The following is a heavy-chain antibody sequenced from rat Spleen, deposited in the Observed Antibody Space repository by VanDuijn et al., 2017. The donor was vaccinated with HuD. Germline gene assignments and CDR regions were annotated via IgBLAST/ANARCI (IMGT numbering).Heavy chain of an antibody. Sequence: EVQLVESGGGLVQPGRSMKLSCAASGFTFSDYGMAWVLQAPTKGLEWVASISYDGGSTYYRDSVKGRFTISRDNTKNTLYLQMDSLRSEDTATYYCARHPQLGVFWYFDFWGPGTMVTVSS. CDR3: ARHPQLGVFWYFDF. D-gene: IGHD5-1*01. V-gene: IGHV5-7*01. CDR1: GFTFSDYG. J-gene: IGHJ1*01. CDR2: ISYDGGST.